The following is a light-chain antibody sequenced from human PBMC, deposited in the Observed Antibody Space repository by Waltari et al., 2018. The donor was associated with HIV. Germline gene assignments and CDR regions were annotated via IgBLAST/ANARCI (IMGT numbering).Light chain of an antibody. J-gene: IGLJ2*01. CDR3: QSYDSSLSGGDVV. CDR1: SSNIGVGYD. CDR2: GNS. Sequence: QSVLTQPPSVSGAPGQRVTISCTGSSSNIGVGYDVHWYQHLPGTAPKLLIYGNSNRPSGVPYRFSGSKSGTSASLAITGLQAEDEADYYCQSYDSSLSGGDVVFGGGTKLTVL. V-gene: IGLV1-40*01.